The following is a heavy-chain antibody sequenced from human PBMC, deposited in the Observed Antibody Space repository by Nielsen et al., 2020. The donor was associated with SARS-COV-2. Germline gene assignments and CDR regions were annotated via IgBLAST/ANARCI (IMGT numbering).Heavy chain of an antibody. Sequence: GESLKISCKGSGYSFTSYWIGWVRQMPGKGLEWMGIIYPGDSDTRYSPSFQGQVTISADKSISTAYLQWSSLKASDTAMYYCARHVDVAMIVVAREGYFDYWGQGTLVTVSS. CDR1: GYSFTSYW. V-gene: IGHV5-51*01. D-gene: IGHD3-22*01. J-gene: IGHJ4*02. CDR3: ARHVDVAMIVVAREGYFDY. CDR2: IYPGDSDT.